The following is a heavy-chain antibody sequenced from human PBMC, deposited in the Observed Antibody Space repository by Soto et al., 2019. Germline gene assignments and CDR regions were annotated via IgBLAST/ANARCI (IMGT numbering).Heavy chain of an antibody. CDR2: ISSSGSTI. D-gene: IGHD3-10*01. V-gene: IGHV3-11*01. J-gene: IGHJ4*02. Sequence: QVPLVESGGGLVQPGGSLRLSCAASGFTFSDYYMSWIRQAPGKGLEWVSYISSSGSTIYYADSVKGRFTISRDNAXXSLYLQRNSLRAEDTAVYYCARALDGLWCGGALDYWGQGTLVTVSS. CDR1: GFTFSDYY. CDR3: ARALDGLWCGGALDY.